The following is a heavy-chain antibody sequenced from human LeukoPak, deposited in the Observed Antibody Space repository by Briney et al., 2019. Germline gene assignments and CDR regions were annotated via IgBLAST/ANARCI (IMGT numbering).Heavy chain of an antibody. CDR1: GFTFNSYW. CDR3: ARDRGYYGSGSYYNLDWFDP. CDR2: INSDGSST. Sequence: PGRSLRLSCAASGFTFNSYWMHLVRQAPRKGLVWVSRINSDGSSTSHAHSVKGRFTTSRDNAKNTLYLQMNSLRAEDTAVYYCARDRGYYGSGSYYNLDWFDPWGQGTLVTVSS. D-gene: IGHD3-10*01. J-gene: IGHJ5*02. V-gene: IGHV3-74*01.